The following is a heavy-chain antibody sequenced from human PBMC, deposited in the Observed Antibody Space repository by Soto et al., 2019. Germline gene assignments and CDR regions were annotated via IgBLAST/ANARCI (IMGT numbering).Heavy chain of an antibody. CDR3: ARDGGGVATIYDY. V-gene: IGHV4-31*03. CDR1: GGSISSGGYY. J-gene: IGHJ4*02. D-gene: IGHD5-12*01. CDR2: IYYSGST. Sequence: TSETLSLTCTVSGGSISSGGYYWSWIRQHPGKGLEWIGYIYYSGSTYYNPSLKSRVTISVDTSKNQFSLKLSSVTAADTAVYYCARDGGGVATIYDYWGQGTLVTVSS.